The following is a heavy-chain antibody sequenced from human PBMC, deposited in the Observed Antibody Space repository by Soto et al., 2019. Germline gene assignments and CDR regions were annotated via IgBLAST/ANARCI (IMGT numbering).Heavy chain of an antibody. Sequence: SETLSLTCTVSGGSIRSYYWSWIRQPPGKGLEWIGYAHYSGSTNYNPSLKGRVTISVDTSQNQFSLKLSSVTAADTAVYYCARNRNDPRGSSGYSHYYYYMDVWGKGTTVTVSS. D-gene: IGHD3-3*01. V-gene: IGHV4-59*12. CDR3: ARNRNDPRGSSGYSHYYYYMDV. J-gene: IGHJ6*03. CDR2: AHYSGST. CDR1: GGSIRSYY.